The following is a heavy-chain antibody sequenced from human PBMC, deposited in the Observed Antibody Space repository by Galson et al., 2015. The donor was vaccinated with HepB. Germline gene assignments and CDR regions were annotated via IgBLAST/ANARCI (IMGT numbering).Heavy chain of an antibody. CDR2: IYPGDSDT. Sequence: QSGAEVKKPGESLKISCWGSGYTFTRNWIGWVRQMPGKGLEWMGIIYPGDSDTRYSPSFQGQVTISADKSTTTAYLQWSSLKASDTAMYYCARLTAASGTTWVDYWGQGTLVTVSS. D-gene: IGHD6-13*01. J-gene: IGHJ4*02. CDR3: ARLTAASGTTWVDY. V-gene: IGHV5-51*01. CDR1: GYTFTRNW.